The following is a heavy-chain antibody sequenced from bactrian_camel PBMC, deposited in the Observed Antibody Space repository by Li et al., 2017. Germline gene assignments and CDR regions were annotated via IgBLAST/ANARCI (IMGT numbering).Heavy chain of an antibody. CDR2: IGDDGST. J-gene: IGHJ6*01. CDR3: AARGCWDSWSFGY. V-gene: IGHV3S55*01. CDR1: GFTSSSYC. D-gene: IGHD6*01. Sequence: HVQLVESGGGSVQAGGSLTLSCEASGFTSSSYCMGWFRRAPGEEREGVATIGDDGSTVYVDSVKGRFTISVDGAGDTQYLQMNNLKPEDTAMYVCAARGCWDSWSFGYWGQGTQVTVS.